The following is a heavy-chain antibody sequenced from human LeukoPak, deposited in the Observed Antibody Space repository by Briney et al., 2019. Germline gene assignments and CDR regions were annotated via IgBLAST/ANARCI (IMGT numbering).Heavy chain of an antibody. J-gene: IGHJ4*02. CDR1: GFTFRDYA. D-gene: IGHD3-3*01. Sequence: GGSLRLSCAASGFTFRDYAMSWVRQAPGKGLEWVSNILNSGDTTKYADSVKGRFTVSRDNSKNTLYLQMNSLRAEDTAVYYCAKTRGISISGVVPLCDYWGQGTLVTVSS. CDR3: AKTRGISISGVVPLCDY. V-gene: IGHV3-23*01. CDR2: ILNSGDTT.